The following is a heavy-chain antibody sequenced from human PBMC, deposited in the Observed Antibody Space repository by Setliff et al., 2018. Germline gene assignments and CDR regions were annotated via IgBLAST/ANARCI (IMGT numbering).Heavy chain of an antibody. CDR1: GYSISSGYY. D-gene: IGHD1-20*01. CDR3: ASGLNWLSSTEFDY. Sequence: SETLSLTCTVSGYSISSGYYWGWIRQPPGKGLEWIGCIYYSGSTYYNPSLKSRVTISLDTSKNQFSLKLTSVTAADTAVYYCASGLNWLSSTEFDYWG. CDR2: IYYSGST. V-gene: IGHV4-38-2*02. J-gene: IGHJ4*01.